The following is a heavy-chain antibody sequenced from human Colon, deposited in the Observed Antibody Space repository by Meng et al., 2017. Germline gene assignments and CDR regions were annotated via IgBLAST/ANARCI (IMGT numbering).Heavy chain of an antibody. CDR1: GYDFTSYH. CDR3: ARGVTAGVDY. J-gene: IGHJ4*02. V-gene: IGHV1-8*01. CDR2: MSPSSGDT. D-gene: IGHD6-13*01. Sequence: QGHLVQSGAEVKGPGTSVKVSCKASGYDFTSYHINWVRQAIGQGPEWMGWMSPSSGDTGHAEKFQDRVTMTRDTSINTAYMEVRSLKSDDTAVYYCARGVTAGVDYWGQGTLVTVSS.